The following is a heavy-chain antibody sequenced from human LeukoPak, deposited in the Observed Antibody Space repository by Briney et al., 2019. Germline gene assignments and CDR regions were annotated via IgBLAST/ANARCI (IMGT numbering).Heavy chain of an antibody. J-gene: IGHJ4*02. D-gene: IGHD6-19*01. Sequence: ASVKVSCKASGYTFTGYYMHWVRQAPGQGLEWMGWINPNSGGTNYAQKFQGRVTMTRDTSISTAYMELSRLRSDDTAVYYCARASEWLVRFDSWGQGTLVTVSS. V-gene: IGHV1-2*02. CDR3: ARASEWLVRFDS. CDR1: GYTFTGYY. CDR2: INPNSGGT.